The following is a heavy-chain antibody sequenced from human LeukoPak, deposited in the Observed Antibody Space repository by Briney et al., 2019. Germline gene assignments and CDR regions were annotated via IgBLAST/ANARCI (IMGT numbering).Heavy chain of an antibody. V-gene: IGHV4-59*01. CDR2: INYSGST. CDR3: ARDPLSTNDFDI. D-gene: IGHD1-1*01. J-gene: IGHJ3*02. CDR1: GGSITNSY. Sequence: SETLSLTCTVSGGSITNSYWKWLRQSPGEGLEWLGYINYSGSTNYNPSLKSRVTISVDTSKNQFSLKLSSVTAADTAVYFCARDPLSTNDFDIWGQGTMVTVSS.